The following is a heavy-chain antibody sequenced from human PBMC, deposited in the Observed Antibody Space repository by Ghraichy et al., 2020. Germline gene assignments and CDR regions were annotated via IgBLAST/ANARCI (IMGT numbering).Heavy chain of an antibody. CDR2: SNKDGSST. CDR1: GFTLSDYW. CDR3: ARGPRVRGTSDIFSPRYCSGGTCPKFHLDYGMGV. V-gene: IGHV3-74*01. J-gene: IGHJ6*02. Sequence: GESLNISCAASGFTLSDYWMHWVRQAPGKGLVWVSRSNKDGSSTSYADSVKGRFTISRDNAKNTLYLQINSLRAEDTAVYYCARGPRVRGTSDIFSPRYCSGGTCPKFHLDYGMGVWGQGTTVTVSS. D-gene: IGHD2-15*01.